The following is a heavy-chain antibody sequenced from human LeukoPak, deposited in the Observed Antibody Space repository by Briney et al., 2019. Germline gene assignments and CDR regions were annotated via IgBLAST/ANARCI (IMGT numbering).Heavy chain of an antibody. V-gene: IGHV1-46*01. CDR2: INPSGGST. CDR1: GYTFTSYY. D-gene: IGHD3-10*01. Sequence: EASVKFSCKTSGYTFTSYYMHWVRQAPGQGVEWMGIINPSGGSTSYAQKFQGRVTMTRDTSTSTVYMELSSLRSEDTAVYYCASSPYGSGQYRTYYFDYWGQGTLVTVSS. J-gene: IGHJ4*02. CDR3: ASSPYGSGQYRTYYFDY.